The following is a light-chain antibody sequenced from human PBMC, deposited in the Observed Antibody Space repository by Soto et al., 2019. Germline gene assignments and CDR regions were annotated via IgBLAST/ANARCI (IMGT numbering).Light chain of an antibody. CDR2: GAS. V-gene: IGKV3-20*01. Sequence: EVVLTQSPGTLSLSAGERVTLFCRASERVASNYLAWYQQKSGQAPRLLIYGASSRATGIPDRFSGSGSGTDFTLTISRLEPEDFAVFYCQQYGGSPWTFGQGTKVDIK. CDR3: QQYGGSPWT. CDR1: ERVASNY. J-gene: IGKJ1*01.